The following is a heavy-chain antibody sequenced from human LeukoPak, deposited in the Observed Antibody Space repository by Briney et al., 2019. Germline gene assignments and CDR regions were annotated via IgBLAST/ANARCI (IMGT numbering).Heavy chain of an antibody. CDR2: IKSKTDGGTT. V-gene: IGHV3-15*01. Sequence: GGSLRLSCAASGFTFSNAWMSWVRQAPGKGLEWVGRIKSKTDGGTTDYAAPVKGRFTISRDDSKNTLYLQMNSLKTEDTAVYYCTTDPYYYYGSGSYYNVIDYWGQGTLVTVSS. J-gene: IGHJ4*02. CDR1: GFTFSNAW. D-gene: IGHD3-10*01. CDR3: TTDPYYYYGSGSYYNVIDY.